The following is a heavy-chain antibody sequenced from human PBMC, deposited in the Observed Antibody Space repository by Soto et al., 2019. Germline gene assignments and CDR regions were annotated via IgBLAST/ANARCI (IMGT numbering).Heavy chain of an antibody. CDR2: ISGSGGST. J-gene: IGHJ4*02. CDR1: GFTFSSYA. D-gene: IGHD2-2*01. V-gene: IGHV3-23*01. Sequence: GGSLRLSCAASGFTFSSYAMRWVRQAPGKGLEWVSAISGSGGSTYYADSVKGRFTISRDNSKNTLHLQMNSLRTEDTAVYYCAKSQPPWATRAALAYWGQGTLDTLSS. CDR3: AKSQPPWATRAALAY.